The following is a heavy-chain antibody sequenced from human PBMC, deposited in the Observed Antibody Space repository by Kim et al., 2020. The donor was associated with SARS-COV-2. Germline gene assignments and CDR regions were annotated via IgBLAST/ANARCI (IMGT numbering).Heavy chain of an antibody. D-gene: IGHD4-4*01. CDR3: ARSGYSNNFVEY. J-gene: IGHJ4*02. V-gene: IGHV6-1*01. Sequence: YADSVKSHTTINSHTSKNQFSLQLYAVTPEDTAVYYCARSGYSNNFVEYWGQGTLVTVSP.